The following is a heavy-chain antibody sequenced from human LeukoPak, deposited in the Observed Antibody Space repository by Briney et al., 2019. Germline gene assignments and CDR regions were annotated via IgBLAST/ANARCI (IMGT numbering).Heavy chain of an antibody. V-gene: IGHV4-59*01. CDR2: IYYSGST. CDR3: ARGGYYYDSSGYGYFDY. CDR1: GGSISSYY. D-gene: IGHD3-22*01. J-gene: IGHJ4*02. Sequence: SETLSLTCTVSGGSISSYYWSWIRQPPGKGLEWIGYIYYSGSTNYNPSLKSRVTISVDTSKNQFSLKLSSVTAADTAVYYCARGGYYYDSSGYGYFDYWGQGTLVTVSS.